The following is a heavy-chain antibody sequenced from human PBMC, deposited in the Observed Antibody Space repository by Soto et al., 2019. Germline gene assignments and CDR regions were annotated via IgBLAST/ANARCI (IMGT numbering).Heavy chain of an antibody. CDR2: ILWDDDQ. J-gene: IGHJ6*02. CDR1: GFSLSTSGEA. Sequence: QITLKEPGPTLVKPTQTLTLTCTFSGFSLSTSGEAVGWIRQPPGKALEWLAVILWDDDQRYSSSLQSRLTITKDTSKNQVVLTMTNMDPVDTAIYYCVHRGRVVPAVTVDYYYYGLDVWGQGTTVTVSS. D-gene: IGHD2-2*01. CDR3: VHRGRVVPAVTVDYYYYGLDV. V-gene: IGHV2-5*02.